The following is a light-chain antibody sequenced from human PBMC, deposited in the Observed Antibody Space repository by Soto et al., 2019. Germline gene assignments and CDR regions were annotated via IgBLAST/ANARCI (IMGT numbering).Light chain of an antibody. V-gene: IGKV3-20*01. J-gene: IGKJ4*01. Sequence: EIVLTQSPGTLFWSTGERATLSCRASQSVSSSYLAWYQQKPGQAPRHLIYGASSRATGIPDRFSGSGSGTDFTLTITRLEPEDFAVYYCQQCGSSPLTFGGGTKVEIK. CDR2: GAS. CDR1: QSVSSSY. CDR3: QQCGSSPLT.